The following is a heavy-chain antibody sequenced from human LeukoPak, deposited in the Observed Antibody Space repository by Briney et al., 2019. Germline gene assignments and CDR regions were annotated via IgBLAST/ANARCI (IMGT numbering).Heavy chain of an antibody. CDR2: IYYSGST. CDR1: GGSISSYY. CDR3: AGEGSYYGSGSFYGDAFDI. J-gene: IGHJ3*02. V-gene: IGHV4-59*01. Sequence: SETLSLTCTVSGGSISSYYWSWIRQPPGKGLEWIGYIYYSGSTNYNPSLKSRVTISVDTSKNQFSLKLSSVTAADTAVYYCAGEGSYYGSGSFYGDAFDIWGQGTMVTVSS. D-gene: IGHD3-10*01.